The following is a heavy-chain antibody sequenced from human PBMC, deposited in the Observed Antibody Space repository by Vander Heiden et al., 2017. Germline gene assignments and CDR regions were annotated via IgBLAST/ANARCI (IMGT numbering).Heavy chain of an antibody. CDR2: ISGSGGST. CDR3: AKGAYELYGSGSSFDY. J-gene: IGHJ4*02. D-gene: IGHD3-10*01. Sequence: EVQLLESGGGLVQPGGSLRLSCAASGFTFSSYAMIWVRQAPGKGLEWVSAISGSGGSTYYADSVKGRFTISRDNSKNTLYLQMNSLRAEDTAVYYCAKGAYELYGSGSSFDYWGQGTLVTVSS. V-gene: IGHV3-23*01. CDR1: GFTFSSYA.